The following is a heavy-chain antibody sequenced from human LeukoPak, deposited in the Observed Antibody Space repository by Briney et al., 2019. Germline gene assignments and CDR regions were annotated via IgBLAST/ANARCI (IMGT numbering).Heavy chain of an antibody. J-gene: IGHJ4*02. CDR3: ARGATAMAYFDC. D-gene: IGHD5-18*01. V-gene: IGHV3-48*02. Sequence: GGSLRLSCAASGCTFRSNSMNWVRQAPGKGLEWISYITASSSTIYYADSVKGRFTISRDNAKDSLYLQMNSPRDEDTAVYYCARGATAMAYFDCWGQGTLVTVSS. CDR1: GCTFRSNS. CDR2: ITASSSTI.